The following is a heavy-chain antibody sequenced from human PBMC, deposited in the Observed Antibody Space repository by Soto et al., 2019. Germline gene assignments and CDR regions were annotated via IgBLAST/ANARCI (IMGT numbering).Heavy chain of an antibody. CDR2: IIPIFGTA. Sequence: SVKVSCKASGGTFSSYAISWVRQAPGQGLEWMGGIIPIFGTANYAQKFQGRVTITADESTSTAYMELSSLRSEDTAVYYCASPLLHPYYYYGMDVWGQGTKVTVSS. D-gene: IGHD1-26*01. V-gene: IGHV1-69*13. CDR1: GGTFSSYA. J-gene: IGHJ6*02. CDR3: ASPLLHPYYYYGMDV.